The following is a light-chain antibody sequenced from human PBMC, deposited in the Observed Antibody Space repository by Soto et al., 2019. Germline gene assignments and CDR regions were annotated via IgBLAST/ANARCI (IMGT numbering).Light chain of an antibody. V-gene: IGLV2-8*01. Sequence: QSALTQPPSASGSTGQSVTISCTGTKSDIGVSDFFSWYQHHPGKASRLIIYEVVQRPSGVPDRFSGSRSGNTASLTVSGLQPADGADSSCQSYAGSNTYVFGSGTKVTVL. J-gene: IGLJ1*01. CDR1: KSDIGVSDF. CDR2: EVV. CDR3: QSYAGSNTYV.